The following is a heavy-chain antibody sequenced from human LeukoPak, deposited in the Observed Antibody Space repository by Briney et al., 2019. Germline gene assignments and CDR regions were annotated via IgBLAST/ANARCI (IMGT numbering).Heavy chain of an antibody. V-gene: IGHV3-64*01. J-gene: IGHJ4*02. D-gene: IGHD6-19*01. Sequence: AGGSLRLSCVASGFSFSAYIMHWVRQAPGKGLEYVSAIRSDGSSTFYPNSVKGRFTISRDNSKSTLYLQMGSLRAEDTAVYCCTRRYGGHSGWAGYHDSWGQGTLVTVSS. CDR2: IRSDGSST. CDR1: GFSFSAYI. CDR3: TRRYGGHSGWAGYHDS.